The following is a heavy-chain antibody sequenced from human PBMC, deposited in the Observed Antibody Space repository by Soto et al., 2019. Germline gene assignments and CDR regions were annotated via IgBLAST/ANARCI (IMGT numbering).Heavy chain of an antibody. CDR3: ARDPLYCSGGSCYSGAFDI. CDR2: INPSGGST. Sequence: ASVKVSCKASGYTFTSYYMHCVRQAPGQGLEWMGIINPSGGSTSYAQKLQGRVTMTTDTSTSTAYMELRSLRSDDTAAYYCARDPLYCSGGSCYSGAFDIWVQGTMVTVSS. J-gene: IGHJ3*02. CDR1: GYTFTSYY. V-gene: IGHV1-46*01. D-gene: IGHD2-15*01.